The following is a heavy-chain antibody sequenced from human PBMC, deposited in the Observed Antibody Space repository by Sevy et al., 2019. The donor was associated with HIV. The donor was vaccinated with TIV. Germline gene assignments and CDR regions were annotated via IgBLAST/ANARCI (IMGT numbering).Heavy chain of an antibody. CDR1: GYKFTSYW. CDR3: ARRGYDSSGYPQYYFDY. CDR2: IYPDDSEI. Sequence: GGSLRLSCKGSGYKFTSYWIAWVRQMPGKGLEWTGIIYPDDSEIRYSPSLQGQVTISVDKSISTAYLQWTNLKASDTAMYFCARRGYDSSGYPQYYFDYWGQGTLVTVSS. J-gene: IGHJ4*02. V-gene: IGHV5-51*01. D-gene: IGHD3-22*01.